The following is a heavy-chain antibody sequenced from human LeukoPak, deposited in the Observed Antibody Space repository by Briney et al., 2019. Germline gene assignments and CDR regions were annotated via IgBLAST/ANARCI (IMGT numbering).Heavy chain of an antibody. CDR2: ISFDGSNK. V-gene: IGHV3-30*18. D-gene: IGHD6-6*01. CDR3: AKDLYQLYNYYYGMDV. J-gene: IGHJ6*02. Sequence: GGSLRLSCAASGFTFSSFGMHWVRQAPGKGLEWVALISFDGSNKYYADSVKGRFTISRDNSKNTLYLQMNSLRAEDTAVYYCAKDLYQLYNYYYGMDVWGQGTTVTVSS. CDR1: GFTFSSFG.